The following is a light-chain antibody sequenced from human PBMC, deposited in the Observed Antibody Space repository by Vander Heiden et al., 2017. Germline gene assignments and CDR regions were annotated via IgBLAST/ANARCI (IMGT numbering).Light chain of an antibody. CDR2: GAF. J-gene: IGKJ2*01. Sequence: EIVFTLPPGTLPLSPGESPTLSGRASQSVRSRYLAWYQQKPGQAPRLLIYGAFTRATGIPDRFSGSGSGTDFTLTITRLEPEDFALYYCQQYSDSPYTFGQGAKLEIK. CDR3: QQYSDSPYT. V-gene: IGKV3-20*01. CDR1: QSVRSRY.